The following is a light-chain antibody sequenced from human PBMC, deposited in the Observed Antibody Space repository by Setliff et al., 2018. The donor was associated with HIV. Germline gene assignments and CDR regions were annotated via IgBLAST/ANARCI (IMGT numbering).Light chain of an antibody. V-gene: IGKV1-27*01. CDR3: QKYDTTPWT. CDR1: QGINNF. J-gene: IGKJ1*01. CDR2: AAS. Sequence: DIQMTQSPSSLSASVGSRITITCRASQGINNFLAWFQQKPGKVPKLLMYAASTLQPGVPSRFSGSGFGTDFTLTISSLQPEDVATYYCQKYDTTPWTFGQGTKVDIK.